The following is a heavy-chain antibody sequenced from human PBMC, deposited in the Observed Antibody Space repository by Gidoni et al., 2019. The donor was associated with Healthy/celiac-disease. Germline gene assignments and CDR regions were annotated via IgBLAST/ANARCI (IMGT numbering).Heavy chain of an antibody. Sequence: QVQLVESGGGVVQPGRSLRLSCAAYGFTFSSYCMHWVRQAPGKGLEWVAVIWYDGSNKYYADSVKGRFTISSDNSNNTLYLQMNILRAEDTAVYYCARGRLRFLESTLDYWGQGTLVTVSS. J-gene: IGHJ4*02. D-gene: IGHD3-3*01. CDR3: ARGRLRFLESTLDY. CDR2: IWYDGSNK. CDR1: GFTFSSYC. V-gene: IGHV3-33*01.